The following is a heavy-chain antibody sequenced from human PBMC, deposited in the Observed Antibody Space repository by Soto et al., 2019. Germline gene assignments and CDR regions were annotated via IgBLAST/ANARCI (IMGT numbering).Heavy chain of an antibody. D-gene: IGHD4-17*01. CDR2: MNPNSGNT. Sequence: QVQLVQSGAEVKKPGASLKVSCKASGYTFTSHDINWVRQATGQGLEWMGWMNPNSGNTGYAQKFRGRVTMTRNTSISTAYMELSSLRSEDTAVYYCARWDYGDYARFDYWGQGTLVTVSS. J-gene: IGHJ4*02. CDR1: GYTFTSHD. V-gene: IGHV1-8*01. CDR3: ARWDYGDYARFDY.